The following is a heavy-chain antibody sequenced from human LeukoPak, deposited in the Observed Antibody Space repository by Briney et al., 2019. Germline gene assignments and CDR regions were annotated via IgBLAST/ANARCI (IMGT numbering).Heavy chain of an antibody. Sequence: SETLSLTCTVSGGSISSSSYYWGWIRQPPGKGLEWIGSIYYSGSTNYNPSLKSRVTISVDMSKNQFSLKLSSVTAAYTPVYSWGKTLPGGGGIVVVNHAFDIWGQGTMVTVSS. CDR3: GKTLPGGGGIVVVNHAFDI. CDR2: IYYSGST. J-gene: IGHJ3*02. CDR1: GGSISSSSYY. V-gene: IGHV4-39*07. D-gene: IGHD3-22*01.